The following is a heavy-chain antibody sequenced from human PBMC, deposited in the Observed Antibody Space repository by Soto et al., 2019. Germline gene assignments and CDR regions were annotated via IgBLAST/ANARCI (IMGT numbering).Heavy chain of an antibody. V-gene: IGHV4-31*03. D-gene: IGHD3-22*01. J-gene: IGHJ4*02. Sequence: QVQLQESGPGLVKPSQTLSLTCTVSGGSISSGGYYWSWIRQHPGKGLEWIGYIYYGGSTYYNPSLKGRVTISVDPSRNQFSLKLSSVTAADTAVYYCARGRYYDSSGFHPADYWGQGTLVSVSS. CDR3: ARGRYYDSSGFHPADY. CDR2: IYYGGST. CDR1: GGSISSGGYY.